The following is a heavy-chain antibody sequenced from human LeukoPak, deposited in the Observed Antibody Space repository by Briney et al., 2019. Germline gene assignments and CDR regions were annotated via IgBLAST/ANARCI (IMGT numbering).Heavy chain of an antibody. CDR2: IRYDGSNK. Sequence: SGGSLRLSCAASGFTFSSYAMHWVRQAPDKGLEWVAFIRYDGSNKYYADSVKGRYTISRDNSKNTLYLQMNSLRPEDTAVYYCARGESGWSFFDYWGQGTLVTVSS. CDR1: GFTFSSYA. V-gene: IGHV3-30*14. D-gene: IGHD6-19*01. J-gene: IGHJ4*02. CDR3: ARGESGWSFFDY.